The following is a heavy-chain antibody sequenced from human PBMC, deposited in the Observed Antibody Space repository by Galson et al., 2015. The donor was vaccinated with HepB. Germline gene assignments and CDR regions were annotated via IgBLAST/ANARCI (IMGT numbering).Heavy chain of an antibody. D-gene: IGHD5-18*01. J-gene: IGHJ4*03. CDR2: IIPIFGTA. V-gene: IGHV1-69*13. Sequence: SVKVSCKASGGTFSSYAISWVRQAPGQGLEWMGGIIPIFGTANYAQKFQDSVTITADESTSTAYMELSSLRSEDTAVYYCARNTAMVSGYFDYWGQGTLVTVSS. CDR1: GGTFSSYA. CDR3: ARNTAMVSGYFDY.